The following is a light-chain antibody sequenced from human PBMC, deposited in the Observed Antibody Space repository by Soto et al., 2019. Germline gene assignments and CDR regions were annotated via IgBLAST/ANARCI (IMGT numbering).Light chain of an antibody. CDR2: ATS. J-gene: IGKJ1*01. CDR3: QQYGGSLKWA. CDR1: QSIARSY. Sequence: EIVLTQSPGTLSLSPGERATLSCRASQSIARSYLVWYQQRPGQAPRLLIYATSSRATGIPDRFSGSGSGTDFTLTISRLEPEDFAVYYCQQYGGSLKWAFGQGTKVEI. V-gene: IGKV3-20*01.